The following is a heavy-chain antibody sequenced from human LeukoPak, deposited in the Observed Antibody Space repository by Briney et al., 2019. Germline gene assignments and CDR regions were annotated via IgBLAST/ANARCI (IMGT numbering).Heavy chain of an antibody. J-gene: IGHJ6*02. V-gene: IGHV3-30*03. CDR2: ISYDGSNK. CDR3: ARRKGFIAADRGGSRSTYGMDV. D-gene: IGHD6-13*01. Sequence: PGGSLRLSCAASGFTFSSYGMHWVRQAPGKGLEWVAVISYDGSNKYYADSVKGRFTISRDNSKDTLYLQMNSLRAEDTAVYYCARRKGFIAADRGGSRSTYGMDVWGQGTTVTVSS. CDR1: GFTFSSYG.